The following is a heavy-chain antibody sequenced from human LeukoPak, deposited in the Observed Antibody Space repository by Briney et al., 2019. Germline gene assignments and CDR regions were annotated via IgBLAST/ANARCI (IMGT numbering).Heavy chain of an antibody. J-gene: IGHJ4*02. V-gene: IGHV3-23*01. D-gene: IGHD5-24*01. CDR2: ISSSGNT. Sequence: GGSLRLSCEASGFTFGRSAMTWVRQTPGKGLERFSGISSSGNTYYADSVKGRFTISRDTSKNLVNLQMNSLRAEDTAIYYCVKGRMSEDGLDFWGQGSLVTVSS. CDR3: VKGRMSEDGLDF. CDR1: GFTFGRSA.